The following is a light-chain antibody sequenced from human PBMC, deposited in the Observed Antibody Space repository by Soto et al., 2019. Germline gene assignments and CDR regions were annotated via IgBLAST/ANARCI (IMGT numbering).Light chain of an antibody. V-gene: IGKV3-20*01. CDR2: DAS. CDR3: QQYGSSSYT. J-gene: IGKJ2*01. Sequence: EIVLTQSPGTLSLSPGERATLSCRASQSVSSSYLAWYQQKPGQAPRLLIYDASSRATGIPDRFSGSGSGIDFTLTSSRLEPEDFEVYYCQQYGSSSYTFGQGTKLEIK. CDR1: QSVSSSY.